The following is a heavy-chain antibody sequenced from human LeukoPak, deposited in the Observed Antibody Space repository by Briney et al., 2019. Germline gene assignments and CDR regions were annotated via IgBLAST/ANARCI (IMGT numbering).Heavy chain of an antibody. CDR3: ARDPSRGGDFDS. V-gene: IGHV4-38-2*02. D-gene: IGHD3-10*01. CDR1: GYSISSGYY. Sequence: SETLSLTCTVSGYSISSGYYWGWIRQPPGKGVEWIGSIYHSGSTYYNPSLKSRVTISVDTSKNQFSLKLSSVTAADTAVYYCARDPSRGGDFDSWGQGTLVTVSS. CDR2: IYHSGST. J-gene: IGHJ4*02.